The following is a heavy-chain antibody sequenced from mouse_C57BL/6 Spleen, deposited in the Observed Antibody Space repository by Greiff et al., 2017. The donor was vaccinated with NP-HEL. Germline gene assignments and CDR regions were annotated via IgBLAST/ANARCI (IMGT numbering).Heavy chain of an antibody. Sequence: EVQVVEPGAGLVKPGASLKLSCAASGFTFSSYAMSWVRQTPEKRLEWVATISDGGSYTNYPDNLKGRFTISRDNATNSPYLQMSRLKSEDTAMYYCARADCAPYYFDYWGQGTTLTVSS. CDR1: GFTFSSYA. D-gene: IGHD6-1*01. CDR3: ARADCAPYYFDY. J-gene: IGHJ2*01. CDR2: ISDGGSYT. V-gene: IGHV5-4*01.